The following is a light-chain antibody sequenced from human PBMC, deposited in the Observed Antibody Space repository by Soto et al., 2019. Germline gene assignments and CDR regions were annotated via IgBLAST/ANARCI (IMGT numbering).Light chain of an antibody. CDR2: DIT. CDR1: SSDVGRLEY. Sequence: QSALTQPRSVSGSPGQSVTISCTGTSSDVGRLEYVSWYQQHPGEAPKVVVYDITKRPSGVPDRFSGSKSGNTASLTISGLQAEDEADYYCCSYAGIYSYVFGTGTKVTVL. J-gene: IGLJ1*01. CDR3: CSYAGIYSYV. V-gene: IGLV2-11*01.